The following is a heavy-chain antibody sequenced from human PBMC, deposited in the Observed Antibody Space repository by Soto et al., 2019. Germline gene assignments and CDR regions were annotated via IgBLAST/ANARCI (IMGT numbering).Heavy chain of an antibody. CDR1: GFTVSNNY. CDR2: LYNSGST. D-gene: IGHD5-18*01. J-gene: IGHJ4*02. Sequence: PGGSLRLSCAASGFTVSNNYMSWVCQAPGRGLEWVSVLYNSGSTYYADSVKGRFTISRDNSKNTLYLQMNSLRAEDTAVYYCARDLDYSYGYYNYWGQGTLVTVSS. CDR3: ARDLDYSYGYYNY. V-gene: IGHV3-53*01.